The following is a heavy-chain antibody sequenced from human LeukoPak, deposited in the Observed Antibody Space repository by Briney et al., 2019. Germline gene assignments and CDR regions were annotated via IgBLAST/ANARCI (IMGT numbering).Heavy chain of an antibody. Sequence: SGGSLRLSCVASGFTFNYYGMNWVRQAPGKGLEWVSVISGGDHTTYYTESGKGRFTISRDNYKNPLFLEMNSLRAEDTAVYYCAKDTSGWYKGLFDIWGQGTMVTVSS. J-gene: IGHJ3*02. CDR2: ISGGDHTT. D-gene: IGHD6-19*01. CDR1: GFTFNYYG. CDR3: AKDTSGWYKGLFDI. V-gene: IGHV3-23*01.